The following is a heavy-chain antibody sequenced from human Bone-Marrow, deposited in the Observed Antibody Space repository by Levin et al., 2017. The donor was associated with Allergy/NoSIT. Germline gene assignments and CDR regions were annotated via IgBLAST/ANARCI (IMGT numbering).Heavy chain of an antibody. D-gene: IGHD3-22*01. CDR2: IYYSGNT. Sequence: ASQTLSLTCTVSGDSISDGDYYWSWVRQPPGKGLEWLGYIYYSGNTYYNPSLQSRVTMSVDTSKNQFSLNLTSVTAADTAVYYCARVTTMIVVFYWGQGTLVTVSS. J-gene: IGHJ4*02. CDR1: GDSISDGDYY. V-gene: IGHV4-30-4*01. CDR3: ARVTTMIVVFY.